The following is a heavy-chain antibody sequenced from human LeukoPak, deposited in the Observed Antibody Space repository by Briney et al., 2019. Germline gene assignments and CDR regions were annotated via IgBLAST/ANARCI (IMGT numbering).Heavy chain of an antibody. CDR2: ISHDGGTK. CDR3: ARARGRWHLLPLDF. D-gene: IGHD1-26*01. J-gene: IGHJ4*02. V-gene: IGHV3-30*04. CDR1: AFSFSNFA. Sequence: PGRSLRLSCAASAFSFSNFAINWVRQAPGKGLEWLAVISHDGGTKHYADSVKGRFTISRDNSNNSLSLQMNSLSAEDTAVYYCARARGRWHLLPLDFWGQGTLVTVSS.